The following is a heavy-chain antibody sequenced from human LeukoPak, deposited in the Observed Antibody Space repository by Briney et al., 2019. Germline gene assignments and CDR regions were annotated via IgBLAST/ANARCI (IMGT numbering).Heavy chain of an antibody. CDR1: GGSFSGYY. D-gene: IGHD2-15*01. J-gene: IGHJ4*02. V-gene: IGHV4-34*01. CDR3: ARDFCSGGSCYDN. CDR2: IYSGGNT. Sequence: SETLSLTCAVYGGSFSGYYWGWIRQPPGKGLEWIGSIYSGGNTYYNPSLNSRITISVDTSKKQFSLKLSSVTAADTAVYYCARDFCSGGSCYDNWGQGTLVTVSS.